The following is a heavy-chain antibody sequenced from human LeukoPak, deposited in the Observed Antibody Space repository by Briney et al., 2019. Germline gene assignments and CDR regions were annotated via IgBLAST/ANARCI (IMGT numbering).Heavy chain of an antibody. CDR1: GFTFSSYA. CDR3: AKVRGYCSGTSCSDDY. V-gene: IGHV3-23*01. D-gene: IGHD2-2*01. J-gene: IGHJ4*02. CDR2: ISGSGGST. Sequence: PGGSLRLSCAASGFTFSSYAMSWVRQAPGKGLEWVSAISGSGGSTYYADSVKGRFTISRDNSKNTLYLQMNSLRAEDTAVYYCAKVRGYCSGTSCSDDYWGQGTLVTVSS.